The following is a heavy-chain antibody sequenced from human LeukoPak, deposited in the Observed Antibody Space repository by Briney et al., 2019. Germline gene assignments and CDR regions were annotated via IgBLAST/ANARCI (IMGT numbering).Heavy chain of an antibody. Sequence: QAGGSLRLSCTASGFTFSTYSMNWVRQAPGRGLEWVSYISGSSSSSDGGAIQYADSVKGRFTISRDNDKNSLYLQMNSLRAEDTAVYYCARETPPGLGSGIDYWGQGTLVTVSS. CDR2: ISGSSSSSDGGAI. CDR3: ARETPPGLGSGIDY. D-gene: IGHD5/OR15-5a*01. J-gene: IGHJ4*02. CDR1: GFTFSTYS. V-gene: IGHV3-48*01.